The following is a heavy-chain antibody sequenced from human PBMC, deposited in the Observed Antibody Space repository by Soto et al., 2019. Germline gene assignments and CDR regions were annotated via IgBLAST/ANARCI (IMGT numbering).Heavy chain of an antibody. V-gene: IGHV4-61*01. CDR3: ARVTTDYYYYGMDV. D-gene: IGHD4-17*01. CDR2: IYYSGST. CDR1: GGSVSSGSYY. Sequence: SETLSLTCTVSGGSVSSGSYYWSWIRQPPGKGLEWIGYIYYSGSTNYNPSLKSRVTISVDTSKNQFSLKLSSVTAADTAVYYCARVTTDYYYYGMDVWGQGTTVTVSS. J-gene: IGHJ6*02.